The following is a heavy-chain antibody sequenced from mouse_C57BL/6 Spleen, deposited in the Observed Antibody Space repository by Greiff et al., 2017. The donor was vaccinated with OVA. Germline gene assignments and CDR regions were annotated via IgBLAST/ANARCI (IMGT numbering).Heavy chain of an antibody. CDR2: ISYDGSN. J-gene: IGHJ4*01. CDR3: ARDGGDYAMDY. V-gene: IGHV3-6*01. CDR1: GYSITSGYY. Sequence: EVQLQESGPGLVKPSQSLSLTCSVTGYSITSGYYWNWIRQFPGNKLEWMGYISYDGSNNYNPSLKNRISITRDTSKNQFFLKLNSVTTEDTATYYCARDGGDYAMDYWGQGTSVTVSS.